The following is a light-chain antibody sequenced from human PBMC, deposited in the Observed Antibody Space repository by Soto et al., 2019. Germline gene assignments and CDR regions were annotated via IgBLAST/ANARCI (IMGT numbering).Light chain of an antibody. CDR2: DAS. CDR3: QHYGISRT. CDR1: QSVTRY. V-gene: IGKV3-20*01. Sequence: EIVLTQSPGTLSLSPGEGATLSCTASQSVTRYLAWYQQKPGQAPRLLIYDASSRSTGIPDRFSAGGSGTDFTFTISRLEPEDFAVYFCQHYGISRTFGQGTKVEIK. J-gene: IGKJ1*01.